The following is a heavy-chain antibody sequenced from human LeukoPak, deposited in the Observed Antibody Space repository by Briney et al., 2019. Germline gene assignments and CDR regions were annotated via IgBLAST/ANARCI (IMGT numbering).Heavy chain of an antibody. CDR2: ISHDESNK. D-gene: IGHD3-3*01. CDR1: GFTFSTYA. CDR3: AKDRSKFGEALDY. V-gene: IGHV3-30*04. J-gene: IGHJ4*02. Sequence: GGSLRLSCAASGFTFSTYAVHWVRQAPGKGLEWVAVISHDESNKYYADSVKGRFTISRDNSKNTLYLQMNSLRAEDTAVYYCAKDRSKFGEALDYWGQGTLVTVSS.